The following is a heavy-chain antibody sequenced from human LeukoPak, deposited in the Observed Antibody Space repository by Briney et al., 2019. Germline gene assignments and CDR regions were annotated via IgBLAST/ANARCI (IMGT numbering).Heavy chain of an antibody. V-gene: IGHV3-64D*06. J-gene: IGHJ5*02. CDR3: VKGPPYGSGSPVWFDP. CDR2: ISSNGGST. Sequence: LTGGSLRLSCSASGFTFSSYAMHWVRQAPGKGLEYVSAISSNGGSTYYADSVKGRFTISRDNSKNTLYLQMSSLRAEDTAVYYCVKGPPYGSGSPVWFDPWGQGTLVTVSS. CDR1: GFTFSSYA. D-gene: IGHD3-10*01.